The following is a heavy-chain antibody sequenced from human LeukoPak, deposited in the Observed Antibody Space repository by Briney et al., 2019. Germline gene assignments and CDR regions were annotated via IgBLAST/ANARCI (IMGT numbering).Heavy chain of an antibody. Sequence: GGSLRLSCAASEFSVSHNYMSWVRQAPGKGLEWVAHVKQDGSQEYYVDSVKGRFTISRDSAKNSLYLQMNSLRAEDTAVYYCARGVPYDSWSGPHYSDYWGQGTLVTVSS. CDR3: ARGVPYDSWSGPHYSDY. CDR1: EFSVSHNY. J-gene: IGHJ4*02. CDR2: VKQDGSQE. D-gene: IGHD3-3*01. V-gene: IGHV3-7*01.